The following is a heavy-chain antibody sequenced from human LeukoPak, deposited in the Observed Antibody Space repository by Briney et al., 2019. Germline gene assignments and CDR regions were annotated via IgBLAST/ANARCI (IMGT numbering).Heavy chain of an antibody. CDR1: GFTFSSYA. D-gene: IGHD1-14*01. V-gene: IGHV3-23*01. Sequence: PGGSLRLSCAASGFTFSSYAMNWVCQPPGKGREWVSAISNGGSTTYYADSVRGRFTISRDNSKNTLYLQMNSLRADDTAVYYCAKTVEDTTFFNYWGQGTLVTVSS. J-gene: IGHJ4*02. CDR3: AKTVEDTTFFNY. CDR2: ISNGGSTT.